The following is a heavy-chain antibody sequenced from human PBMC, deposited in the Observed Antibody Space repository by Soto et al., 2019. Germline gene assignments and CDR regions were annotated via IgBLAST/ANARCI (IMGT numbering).Heavy chain of an antibody. Sequence: QVQLQESGPGLLKASETLSLSCSVAGGSISKCYWSWIRKTAGKGREWMGRVYATGTTDYNPSLRSRVTMSVDISKKTFSLRLTSVTAADTGVYYCVRDGSKTRRDWFDPWGQGKLVTVSS. CDR3: VRDGSKTRRDWFDP. V-gene: IGHV4-4*07. CDR1: GGSISKCY. CDR2: VYATGTT. J-gene: IGHJ5*02.